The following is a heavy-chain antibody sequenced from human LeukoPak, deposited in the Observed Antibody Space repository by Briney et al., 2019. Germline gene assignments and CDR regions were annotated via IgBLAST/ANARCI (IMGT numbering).Heavy chain of an antibody. CDR3: ARDPSNTSGWYIYFDY. CDR1: GYTFTGYY. J-gene: IGHJ4*02. D-gene: IGHD6-19*01. Sequence: ASVKVSCKASGYTFTGYYMHWVRQAPGQGLEWMGWISAYNGDTRYEQKLKGRVTLTTDTSTRTAYMELRSLRSDDTAMYYCARDPSNTSGWYIYFDYWGQGTLVTVSP. V-gene: IGHV1-18*04. CDR2: ISAYNGDT.